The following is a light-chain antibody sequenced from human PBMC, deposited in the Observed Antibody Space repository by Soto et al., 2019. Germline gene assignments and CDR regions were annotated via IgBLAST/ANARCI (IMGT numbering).Light chain of an antibody. J-gene: IGLJ1*01. CDR2: EVS. Sequence: QSALTQPASASGSPGQSVTISCTGTSSDVGGYNYVSWYQQHPGKAPKLMIYEVSNRPSGVPDRFSGSKSGNTASLTISGLQAEDEADYYCSSYTGSSNFGVFGTGTKLTVL. CDR1: SSDVGGYNY. V-gene: IGLV2-8*01. CDR3: SSYTGSSNFGV.